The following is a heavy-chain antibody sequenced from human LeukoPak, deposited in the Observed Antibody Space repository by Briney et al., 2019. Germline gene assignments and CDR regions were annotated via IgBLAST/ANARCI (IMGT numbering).Heavy chain of an antibody. V-gene: IGHV3-23*01. D-gene: IGHD6-13*01. CDR3: AKDQQLVPTLFDY. Sequence: GGSRRLSCAASGFTFSSYAMSWVRQAPGKVLGWVSAVSGSGGSTYYADSVKGRFTISRDNSKNTLYLQMNSLRAEDTAVYYCAKDQQLVPTLFDYWGQGTLVTVSS. CDR1: GFTFSSYA. CDR2: VSGSGGST. J-gene: IGHJ4*02.